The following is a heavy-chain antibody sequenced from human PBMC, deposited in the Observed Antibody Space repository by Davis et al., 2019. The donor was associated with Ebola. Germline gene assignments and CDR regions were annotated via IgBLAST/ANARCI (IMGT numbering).Heavy chain of an antibody. CDR2: SRNRVNHYST. V-gene: IGHV3-72*01. Sequence: GESLKISCAVSGLPFSYYFMDWARLTPGKGLEWVGLSRNRVNHYSTEYAASVRGRFTISRDDSKDSLDLQMNSLRAEDTAVYNCARDRPLDFFFGDYYGMDVWGQGTTVTVSS. J-gene: IGHJ6*02. D-gene: IGHD3-16*01. CDR3: ARDRPLDFFFGDYYGMDV. CDR1: GLPFSYYF.